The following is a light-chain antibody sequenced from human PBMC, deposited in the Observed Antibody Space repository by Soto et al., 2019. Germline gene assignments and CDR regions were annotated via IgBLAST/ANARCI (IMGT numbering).Light chain of an antibody. CDR3: CSYAGTYNS. J-gene: IGLJ2*01. Sequence: QSVLTQPRSVSGSPGQSVTISCTGTNSDVGNYNYVSWYQQHPGKAPKLMIYDVTKRPSGVPYRFSGSKSGNTASLTISGLQAEDEADYFCCSYAGTYNSFGGGTKVTVL. CDR2: DVT. CDR1: NSDVGNYNY. V-gene: IGLV2-11*01.